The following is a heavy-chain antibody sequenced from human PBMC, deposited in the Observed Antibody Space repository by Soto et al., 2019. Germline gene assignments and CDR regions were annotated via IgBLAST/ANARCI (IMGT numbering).Heavy chain of an antibody. CDR3: ARFTGSGTTNYYYYYMDV. J-gene: IGHJ6*03. D-gene: IGHD1-7*01. V-gene: IGHV1-8*01. CDR2: MNPNSGNT. CDR1: GYTFTSYD. Sequence: ASVKVSCKASGYTFTSYDINWVRQATGQGLEWMGWMNPNSGNTGYAQKFQGRVTMTRNTSISTAYMELSSLRSENTAVYYCARFTGSGTTNYYYYYMDVWGKGTTVTVSS.